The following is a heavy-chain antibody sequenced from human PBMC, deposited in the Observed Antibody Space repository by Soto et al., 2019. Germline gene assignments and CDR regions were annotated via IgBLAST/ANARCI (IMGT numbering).Heavy chain of an antibody. CDR3: GRDRLDIVVVPAAISENWFDP. CDR1: GYTFTSYG. CDR2: ISAYNGNT. V-gene: IGHV1-18*01. D-gene: IGHD2-2*03. Sequence: ASVKVSCKASGYTFTSYGISWVRQAPGQGLEWMGWISAYNGNTNYAQKLQGRVTMTTDTSTSTAYMELRSLRSDDTAVYYCGRDRLDIVVVPAAISENWFDPWGQGTLVTVSS. J-gene: IGHJ5*02.